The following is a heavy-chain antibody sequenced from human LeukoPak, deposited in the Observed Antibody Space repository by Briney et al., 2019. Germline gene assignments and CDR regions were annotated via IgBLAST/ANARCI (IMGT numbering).Heavy chain of an antibody. Sequence: GESLRLSCVGSGITNYWMTWVRQAPGKGLESVANINKDSSERYYLYSVKGRFTISRDNTKSSLFLQMNSLRVEDTGIYYCATDLNWVAYWGQGARVTVSS. J-gene: IGHJ4*02. CDR1: GITNYW. D-gene: IGHD3-16*01. CDR3: ATDLNWVAY. V-gene: IGHV3-7*01. CDR2: INKDSSER.